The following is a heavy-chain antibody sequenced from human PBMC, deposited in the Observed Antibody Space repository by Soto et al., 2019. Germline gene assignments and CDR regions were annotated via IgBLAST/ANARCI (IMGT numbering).Heavy chain of an antibody. J-gene: IGHJ4*02. D-gene: IGHD2-21*02. CDR2: INHSGST. Sequence: SETLSLTCAVYGGSFSGYYWSWIRQPPGKGLEWIGEINHSGSTNYDPSLKSRVTISVDTSKNQFSLKLSSVTAADTAVYYCARRAVVPAASAYCGGDCYSGYFDYWGQGTLVTVSS. CDR3: ARRAVVPAASAYCGGDCYSGYFDY. CDR1: GGSFSGYY. V-gene: IGHV4-34*01.